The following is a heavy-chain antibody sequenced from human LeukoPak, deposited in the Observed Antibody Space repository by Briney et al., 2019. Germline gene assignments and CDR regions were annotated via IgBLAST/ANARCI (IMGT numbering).Heavy chain of an antibody. CDR3: ARGHYQLS. D-gene: IGHD2-2*01. CDR1: GFTFSSYW. V-gene: IGHV3-7*01. Sequence: GGSLRLPCAASGFTFSSYWMSWVRQAPGKGLEWVASIKEEGSEKHYVDSVKGRFTISRDNAKNSLYLQMNNLRAEDTAVYYCARGHYQLSWGQGILVTVSS. CDR2: IKEEGSEK. J-gene: IGHJ5*02.